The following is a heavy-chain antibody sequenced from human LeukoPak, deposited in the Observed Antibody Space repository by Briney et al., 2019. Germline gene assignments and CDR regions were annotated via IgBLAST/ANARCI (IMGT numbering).Heavy chain of an antibody. Sequence: PSEALSLTCSVSGYSISSGFYWGWIRQPPGKGLEWIGSIYHSGTTYKNPSLKSRLTISVDTSKNQFSLKLNSVTAADTAVFYCARIRGGAFDYWGQGTLVTVSS. J-gene: IGHJ4*02. V-gene: IGHV4-38-2*02. CDR3: ARIRGGAFDY. D-gene: IGHD3-16*01. CDR2: IYHSGTT. CDR1: GYSISSGFY.